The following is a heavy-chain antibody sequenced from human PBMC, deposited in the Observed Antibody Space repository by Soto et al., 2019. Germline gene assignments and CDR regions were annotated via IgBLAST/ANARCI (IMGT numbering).Heavy chain of an antibody. V-gene: IGHV3-21*01. D-gene: IGHD6-6*01. CDR3: VRERQFVRDFYFGMDV. Sequence: EVHLVDSGGGLVKPGGSLRLSCAASGFTFNTYSMTWVRQAPGQGLEWVSSISNTGAHIYYADSVRGRFTISRDNAKNSLYLQMNSLTAEDTAVYHCVRERQFVRDFYFGMDVWGRGTTVTVSS. CDR2: ISNTGAHI. CDR1: GFTFNTYS. J-gene: IGHJ6*02.